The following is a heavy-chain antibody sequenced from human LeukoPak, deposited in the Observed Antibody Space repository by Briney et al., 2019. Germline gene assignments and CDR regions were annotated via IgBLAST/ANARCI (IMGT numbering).Heavy chain of an antibody. Sequence: GGSLRLSCVASGFTFSSYEMNWVRQAPGKGLEWLSYIGSSDSTTHYADSVKGRFTISRDNSKNTLYLQMNSLRAEDTAVYYCARVDYFFGYYFDYWGQGTLVTVSS. D-gene: IGHD3-16*01. CDR2: IGSSDSTT. V-gene: IGHV3-48*03. CDR3: ARVDYFFGYYFDY. CDR1: GFTFSSYE. J-gene: IGHJ4*02.